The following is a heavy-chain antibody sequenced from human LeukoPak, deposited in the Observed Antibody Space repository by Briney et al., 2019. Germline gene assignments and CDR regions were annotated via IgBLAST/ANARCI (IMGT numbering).Heavy chain of an antibody. CDR2: MKSKTDGGTT. D-gene: IGHD3-10*01. CDR1: GFTFSNAW. V-gene: IGHV3-15*01. J-gene: IGHJ4*02. CDR3: TTRMAILWFGTNDY. Sequence: PAGSLRLSCAASGFTFSNAWMSWVRHAPRNGMEWDGRMKSKTDGGTTDYAAPVKGRFTISRDDPKNTLYLQMNSLKTEDTAVYYCTTRMAILWFGTNDYWGQGTLVTVSS.